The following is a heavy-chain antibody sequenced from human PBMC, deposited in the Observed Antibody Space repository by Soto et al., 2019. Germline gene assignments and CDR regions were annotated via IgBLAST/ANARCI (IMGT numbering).Heavy chain of an antibody. J-gene: IGHJ6*02. CDR3: AREGNLEYSSSSSGYYYYYYGMDV. CDR2: IDPSDSYT. V-gene: IGHV5-10-1*01. CDR1: GYSFTSYW. D-gene: IGHD6-6*01. Sequence: GESLKISCKGSGYSFTSYWISWVRQMPGKGLEWMGRIDPSDSYTNYSPSFQGHVTISADKSISTAYLQWSSLKASDTAMYYCAREGNLEYSSSSSGYYYYYYGMDVWGQGTTVTVSS.